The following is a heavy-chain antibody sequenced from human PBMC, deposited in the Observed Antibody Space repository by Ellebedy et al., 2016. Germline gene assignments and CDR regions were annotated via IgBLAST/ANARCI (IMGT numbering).Heavy chain of an antibody. Sequence: GESLKISXAASGFTSSNYGMHWVRQAPGQGLEWVAVILRDGSNKFYADSVKGRFTISRDNSKNTLYLQMNSLRTEDTAVYHCAKGFAGATDSWGQGTLVTVSS. CDR2: ILRDGSNK. J-gene: IGHJ4*02. D-gene: IGHD1-26*01. V-gene: IGHV3-30*18. CDR3: AKGFAGATDS. CDR1: GFTSSNYG.